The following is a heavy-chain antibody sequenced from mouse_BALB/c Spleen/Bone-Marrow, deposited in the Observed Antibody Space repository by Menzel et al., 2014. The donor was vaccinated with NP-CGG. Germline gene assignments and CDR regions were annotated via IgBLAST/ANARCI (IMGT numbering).Heavy chain of an antibody. CDR3: ARGLGFFDY. Sequence: EVHLVESGGGLVQPGGSLKLSCAASGFTFXSYGMSWVRQTPDKRLELVATINSNGGSTYYPDSVKGRFTISRDNAKNTLYLQMSSLKSEDTAMYYCARGLGFFDYWGQGTTLTVSS. V-gene: IGHV5-6-3*01. CDR1: GFTFXSYG. D-gene: IGHD4-1*01. CDR2: INSNGGST. J-gene: IGHJ2*01.